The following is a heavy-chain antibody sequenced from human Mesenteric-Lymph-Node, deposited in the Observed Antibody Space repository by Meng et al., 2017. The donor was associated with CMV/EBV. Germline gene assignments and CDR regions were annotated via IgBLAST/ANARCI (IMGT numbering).Heavy chain of an antibody. D-gene: IGHD2-8*01. CDR2: ISASGHNT. J-gene: IGHJ4*02. V-gene: IGHV3-23*01. CDR3: ANWREGSQVYFDY. Sequence: GGSLSLSCAASGFTFSSYAMTWVRQAPGKGLEWVSAISASGHNTYYSDSVKGRFTISRDNSRNTLYLQMNNLTAEDTAVYYCANWREGSQVYFDYWGQGRLVTVSS. CDR1: GFTFSSYA.